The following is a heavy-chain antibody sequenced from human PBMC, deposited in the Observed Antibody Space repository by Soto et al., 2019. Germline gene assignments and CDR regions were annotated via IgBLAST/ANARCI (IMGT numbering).Heavy chain of an antibody. Sequence: SETLSLTCAVSGGSISSGGYSWSWIRQPPGKGLEWIGYIYHSGSTYYNPSLRSRVTISVDRSKNQFSLNLSSVTAADTAVYYCARETDRWGQGTLVTVS. J-gene: IGHJ5*02. CDR2: IYHSGST. CDR1: GGSISSGGYS. CDR3: ARETDR. V-gene: IGHV4-30-2*01.